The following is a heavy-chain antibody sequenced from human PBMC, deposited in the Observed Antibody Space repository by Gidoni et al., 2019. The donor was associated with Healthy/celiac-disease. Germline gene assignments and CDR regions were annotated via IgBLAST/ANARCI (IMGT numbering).Heavy chain of an antibody. CDR2: IFSNDEK. V-gene: IGHV2-26*01. D-gene: IGHD2-21*02. J-gene: IGHJ5*02. CDR3: ARMSHGGNSGGWFDP. Sequence: QVTLKESGPVLVTPTETLTLTCTVPGFSPSNARMGVSWIRQPPGKALAWLAHIFSNDEKSYSTSLKSRLTISKDTSKSQVVLTMTNMDPVDTATYYCARMSHGGNSGGWFDPWGQGTLVTVSS. CDR1: GFSPSNARMG.